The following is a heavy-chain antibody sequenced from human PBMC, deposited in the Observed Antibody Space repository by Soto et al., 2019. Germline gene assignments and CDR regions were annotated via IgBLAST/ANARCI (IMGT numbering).Heavy chain of an antibody. D-gene: IGHD3-22*01. CDR3: ARDSNPYYYDISGQYCFEA. CDR2: IIPIFGTA. CDR1: GGTFSSYA. V-gene: IGHV1-69*06. J-gene: IGHJ5*01. Sequence: ASVKVPWKASGGTFSSYAISWVRQAHGQGLEWMRGIIPIFGTANYAEKLQGRAEINAHKYRNPAYVDLSRVGSGDTAVYYGARDSNPYYYDISGQYCFEAWG.